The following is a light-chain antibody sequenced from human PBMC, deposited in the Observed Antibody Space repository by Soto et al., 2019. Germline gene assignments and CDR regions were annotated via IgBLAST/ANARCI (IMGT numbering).Light chain of an antibody. J-gene: IGKJ4*01. CDR1: QDINSW. V-gene: IGKV1-12*01. Sequence: DIQMTQSPSSVSASVGERVTITCRASQDINSWLTLYQQKPGKAPKVLIYIASRLQPGVPSRFSGRGSGTDFSLTISNLQPEDFATYFCQQSKSFPLTFGGGTKVDI. CDR2: IAS. CDR3: QQSKSFPLT.